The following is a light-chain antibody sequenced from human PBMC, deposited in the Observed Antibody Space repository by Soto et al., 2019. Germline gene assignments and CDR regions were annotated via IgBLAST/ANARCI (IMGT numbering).Light chain of an antibody. Sequence: IVMPQYQATLSVPPGAGATLYCRDSQSVNIYLAWYQHKPGQAPRLRIFGASDRATGIPARFSGSGSGTEFNLTISSLQSEDFAVYFSQQYDGWLRLTFGGGTKL. V-gene: IGKV3D-15*01. CDR2: GAS. CDR1: QSVNIY. J-gene: IGKJ4*01. CDR3: QQYDGWLRLT.